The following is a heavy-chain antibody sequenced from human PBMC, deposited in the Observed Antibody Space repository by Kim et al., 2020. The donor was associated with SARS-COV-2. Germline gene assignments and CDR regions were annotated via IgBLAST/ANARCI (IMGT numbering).Heavy chain of an antibody. CDR1: GYTLTELS. Sequence: ASVKVSCKVSGYTLTELSMHWVRQAPGKGLEWMGGFDPEDGETIYAQKFQGRVTMTEDTSTDTAYMELSSLRSEDTAVYYCATDAGIAAAGGHYYYYGMDVWGQGTTVTVSS. J-gene: IGHJ6*02. V-gene: IGHV1-24*01. CDR2: FDPEDGET. CDR3: ATDAGIAAAGGHYYYYGMDV. D-gene: IGHD6-13*01.